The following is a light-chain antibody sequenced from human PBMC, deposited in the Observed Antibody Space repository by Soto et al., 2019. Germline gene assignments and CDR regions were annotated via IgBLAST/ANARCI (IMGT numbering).Light chain of an antibody. CDR3: QSYDSNKDYV. Sequence: NFMLTQPHSVSESPGKTVTISCTRSSGSIARNSVQWYQQRPGSAPTTVMYEDNQRPSGVPERFSGSLDRSSNSASLTISGLKTEDEADYYCQSYDSNKDYVFGTGTKVTVL. J-gene: IGLJ1*01. CDR1: SGSIARNS. CDR2: EDN. V-gene: IGLV6-57*03.